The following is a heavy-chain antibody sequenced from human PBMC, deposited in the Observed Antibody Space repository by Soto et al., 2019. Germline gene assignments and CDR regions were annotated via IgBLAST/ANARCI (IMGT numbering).Heavy chain of an antibody. Sequence: QITLKESGPTLVKPTQTLTLTCTFSGFSLSTNGVGVGWIRQPPGKALEWLAVIYGDDEKFYSPYLKSRLTSTKGTSKDQVVLRMTNMDPVDTATYYCAHRRKDYDKSGYYIHYFGPWGQGTLVTVSS. CDR1: GFSLSTNGVG. J-gene: IGHJ5*02. CDR2: IYGDDEK. V-gene: IGHV2-5*02. CDR3: AHRRKDYDKSGYYIHYFGP. D-gene: IGHD3-22*01.